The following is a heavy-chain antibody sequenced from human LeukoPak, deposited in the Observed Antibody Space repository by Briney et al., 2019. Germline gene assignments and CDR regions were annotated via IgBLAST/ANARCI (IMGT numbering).Heavy chain of an antibody. V-gene: IGHV4-34*01. CDR1: GGSFSGYY. Sequence: SETLSLTCAVYGGSFSGYYWSWIRQPPGKGLEWIGEISHSGSTNYNPSLKSRVTISVDTSKNQFSLKLSSVTAADTAVYYCARGRRGYGSGSYYKSYNWFDPWGQGTLVTVSS. CDR3: ARGRRGYGSGSYYKSYNWFDP. J-gene: IGHJ5*02. CDR2: ISHSGST. D-gene: IGHD3-10*01.